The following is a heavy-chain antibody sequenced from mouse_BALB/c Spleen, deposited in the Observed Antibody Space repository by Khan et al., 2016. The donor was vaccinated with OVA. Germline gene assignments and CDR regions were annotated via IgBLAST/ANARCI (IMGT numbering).Heavy chain of an antibody. CDR2: ISNSGSI. CDR1: GYSITSDSG. CDR3: ARTARIKY. J-gene: IGHJ2*01. D-gene: IGHD3-3*01. Sequence: VQLQQSGPGLVKPSQSLSLTCNVTGYSITSDSGRYWIRKLPGNNLEWMDYISNSGSINYKPYLNSRITITRDKSTNQFFLQLNALSTYDTATDYYARTARIKYWGQGTTLTGSA. V-gene: IGHV3-2*02.